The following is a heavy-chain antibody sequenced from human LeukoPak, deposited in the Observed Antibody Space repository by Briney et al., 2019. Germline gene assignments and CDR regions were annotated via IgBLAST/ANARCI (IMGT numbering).Heavy chain of an antibody. Sequence: PSEALSLTCTVSGYSISSGYYWGWIRQPPGKGLEWIANIYHSGSTYYNPSLKSRVTISVDTSKNQFSLKLTSVTAADTAVYYCARDRSSGRSGFDYWGQGTLVTVSS. D-gene: IGHD6-19*01. V-gene: IGHV4-38-2*02. CDR3: ARDRSSGRSGFDY. CDR1: GYSISSGYY. J-gene: IGHJ4*02. CDR2: IYHSGST.